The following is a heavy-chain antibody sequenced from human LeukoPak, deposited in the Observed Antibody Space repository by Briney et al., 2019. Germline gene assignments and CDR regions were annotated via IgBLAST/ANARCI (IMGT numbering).Heavy chain of an antibody. CDR1: GYTFTSYG. CDR2: ISAYNGNT. CDR3: ATERVLSAFDT. V-gene: IGHV1-18*01. D-gene: IGHD1-14*01. J-gene: IGHJ3*02. Sequence: AASVKVSCKASGYTFTSYGISWVRQATGQRLEWMGWISAYNGNTNYAQKLQGRVTMTTDTSTSTAYMELRSLRSDDTAVYYCATERVLSAFDTWGQGTMVTVSS.